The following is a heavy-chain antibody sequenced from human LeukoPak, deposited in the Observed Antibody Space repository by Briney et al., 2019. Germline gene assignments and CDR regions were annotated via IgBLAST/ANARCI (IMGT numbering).Heavy chain of an antibody. D-gene: IGHD1-7*01. Sequence: SETLSLTCAVSGDSISTNHWWSWVRQPPGKGLEWIGEVYHSGSTNYNPSLKSRVTISVDKSKNLFSLKLTSVTAADTAMYYCARGTLRGNYYFDYWGQGTLVTVSS. CDR1: GDSISTNHW. V-gene: IGHV4-4*02. CDR3: ARGTLRGNYYFDY. CDR2: VYHSGST. J-gene: IGHJ4*02.